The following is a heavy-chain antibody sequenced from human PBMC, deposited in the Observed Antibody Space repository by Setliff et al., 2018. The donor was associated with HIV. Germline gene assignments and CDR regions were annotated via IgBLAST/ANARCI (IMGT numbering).Heavy chain of an antibody. CDR3: ARDRDIVVVPASPQGYYYYMDV. V-gene: IGHV4-4*09. J-gene: IGHJ6*03. Sequence: SETLSLTCAVSGDSIGTYSWHWLRQPPGKGLEWIGYIYGSGSTGYNPSLTSRVTMSTDTPNNRFALKLTSVTAADTAVYYCARDRDIVVVPASPQGYYYYMDVWGKGTTVTVSS. CDR2: IYGSGST. CDR1: GDSIGTYS. D-gene: IGHD2-2*01.